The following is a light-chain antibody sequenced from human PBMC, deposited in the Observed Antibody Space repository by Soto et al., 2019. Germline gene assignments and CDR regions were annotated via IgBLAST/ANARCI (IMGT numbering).Light chain of an antibody. CDR3: QQRGSWPIT. V-gene: IGKV3-11*01. J-gene: IGKJ5*01. CDR2: DAS. Sequence: EVVLTQSPATLSLSPGERATLSCTARQSLSGYLAWYQQKPGQPPRLLIYDASTRATGIPARFSGRGSETGVTLTITSLEPEDFAMYYCQQRGSWPITFGQGTRLDMK. CDR1: QSLSGY.